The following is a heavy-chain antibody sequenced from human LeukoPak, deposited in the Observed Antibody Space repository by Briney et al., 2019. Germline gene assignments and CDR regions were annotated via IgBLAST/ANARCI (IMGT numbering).Heavy chain of an antibody. CDR3: ATYYDSSYGY. Sequence: GGSLRLSCAASGFTFSGYWMHWVRQAPGKGLVWVSRINSDGSSTYYANSVKGRFTISRDNSKNTLYLQMGSLRAEDMAVYYCATYYDSSYGYWGQGTLVTVSS. J-gene: IGHJ4*02. V-gene: IGHV3-64*01. CDR1: GFTFSGYW. D-gene: IGHD3-22*01. CDR2: INSDGSST.